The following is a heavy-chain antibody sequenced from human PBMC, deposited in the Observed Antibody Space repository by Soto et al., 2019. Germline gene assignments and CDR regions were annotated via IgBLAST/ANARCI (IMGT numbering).Heavy chain of an antibody. V-gene: IGHV4-4*02. D-gene: IGHD1-1*01. J-gene: IGHJ4*02. CDR1: GGSISTSNW. CDR3: ATTSTSGTRFDY. CDR2: VYPSGST. Sequence: QVQLQESGPGLVKPSGTLSLTCAVSGGSISTSNWWSWVRQPPGKGLEWIGEVYPSGSTNYNPSFKSRGATSVDKSTTQFSLKLNSVTAADTALYYCATTSTSGTRFDYWGQGSLVTVSS.